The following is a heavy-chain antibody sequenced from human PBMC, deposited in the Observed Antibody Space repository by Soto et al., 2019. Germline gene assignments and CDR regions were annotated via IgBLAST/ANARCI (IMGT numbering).Heavy chain of an antibody. D-gene: IGHD3-16*01. CDR1: GFPFSSAG. V-gene: IGHV3-30-3*01. J-gene: IGHJ3*01. CDR3: VRAYDYSGIGVDSLHT. CDR2: ISYSGNNE. Sequence: GGSVRLYXGDSGFPFSSAGMNWVRQAPGRGLEWVAAISYSGNNEYFADSVKGRFTISRDNSKNTFYMQMNSLRPEDTALYYRVRAYDYSGIGVDSLHTWGQGTIVPVSS.